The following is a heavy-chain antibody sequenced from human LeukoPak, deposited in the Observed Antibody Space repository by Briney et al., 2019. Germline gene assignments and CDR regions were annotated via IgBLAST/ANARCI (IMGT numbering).Heavy chain of an antibody. V-gene: IGHV4-59*01. CDR2: IYHTGST. CDR1: GGSISSYY. CDR3: ARRGRNSSGWQDYL. J-gene: IGHJ4*02. D-gene: IGHD6-25*01. Sequence: SETLSLTCTVSGGSISSYYWSWIRQPPGKGLEWIANIYHTGSTNYNPSLSSRVTISIDTPKNQFSLKLTSVTAADTAVYYCARRGRNSSGWQDYLWGQGTLVTVSS.